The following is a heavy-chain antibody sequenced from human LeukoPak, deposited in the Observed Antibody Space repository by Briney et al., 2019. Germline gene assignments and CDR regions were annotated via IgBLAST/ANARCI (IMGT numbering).Heavy chain of an antibody. V-gene: IGHV4-59*01. D-gene: IGHD3-10*01. Sequence: SETLSLTCTVSGGSISTYYWTWIRQPPGKGREWIGYIYYSGSTNYNSSLKSRVTISVDTSKNQFSLKLTSVTAADTAVYYCARAPYYSSYYFDYWGQGTLVTVSS. CDR3: ARAPYYSSYYFDY. CDR1: GGSISTYY. CDR2: IYYSGST. J-gene: IGHJ4*02.